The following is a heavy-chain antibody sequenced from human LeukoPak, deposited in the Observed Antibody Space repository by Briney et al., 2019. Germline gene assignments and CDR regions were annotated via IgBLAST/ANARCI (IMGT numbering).Heavy chain of an antibody. J-gene: IGHJ5*02. D-gene: IGHD4-17*01. V-gene: IGHV3-74*01. CDR1: GFTFSSYG. CDR2: INSDGSST. Sequence: PGGSLRLSCAASGFTFSSYGMHWVRQAPGKGLVWVSRINSDGSSTSYADSVKGRFTISRDNAKNTLYLQMNSLRAEDTAVYYCARIAVTTSNGWFDPWGQGTLVTVSS. CDR3: ARIAVTTSNGWFDP.